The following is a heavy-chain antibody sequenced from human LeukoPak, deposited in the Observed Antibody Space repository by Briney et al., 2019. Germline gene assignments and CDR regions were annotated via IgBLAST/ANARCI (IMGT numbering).Heavy chain of an antibody. V-gene: IGHV3-48*04. CDR2: ISSSGSTI. CDR1: GFTFISHN. Sequence: PGGSLRLSCAASGFTFISHNMNWVRQAPGKGLEWVSYISSSGSTIYYADSVKGRFTISRDNAKNSLYLQMNSLRAEDTAVYYCARDDTFSSGSYDYWGQGTLVTVSS. J-gene: IGHJ4*02. D-gene: IGHD3-10*01. CDR3: ARDDTFSSGSYDY.